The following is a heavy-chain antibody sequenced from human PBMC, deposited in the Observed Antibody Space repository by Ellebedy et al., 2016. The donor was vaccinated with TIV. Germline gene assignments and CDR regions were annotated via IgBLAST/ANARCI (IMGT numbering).Heavy chain of an antibody. CDR3: ARVGASDGNPLDS. CDR2: IYHTGST. V-gene: IGHV4-4*02. D-gene: IGHD5-24*01. CDR1: GASISSTNW. J-gene: IGHJ4*02. Sequence: SETLSLTXVVSGASISSTNWWSCVRQPPGRGLECLGQIYHTGSTTYNPSLRSRVTISVDKSKNQFSLILSSVTAADTAVYYCARVGASDGNPLDSWGQGTLVTVSS.